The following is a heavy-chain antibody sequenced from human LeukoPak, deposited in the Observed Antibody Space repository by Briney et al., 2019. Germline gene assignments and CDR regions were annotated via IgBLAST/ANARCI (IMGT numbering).Heavy chain of an antibody. V-gene: IGHV4-39*02. J-gene: IGHJ4*02. CDR2: LYYSGTT. CDR1: GGSISSSCCY. CDR3: AREPYCSSPSCQGGDFDY. Sequence: KPSETLSLTCTVSGGSISSSCCYWGWIRQPPGKGLEWIGSLYYSGTTYYYPSLKSRVTISADTSKNQISLKLSSVTAADTAVYYCAREPYCSSPSCQGGDFDYWGQGTLVTVSS. D-gene: IGHD2-2*01.